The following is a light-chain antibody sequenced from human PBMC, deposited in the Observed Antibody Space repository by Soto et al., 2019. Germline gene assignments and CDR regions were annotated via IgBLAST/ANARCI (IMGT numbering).Light chain of an antibody. J-gene: IGKJ4*01. V-gene: IGKV3-15*01. CDR2: DAS. CDR1: QSVNSK. CDR3: QQYNFWPPLT. Sequence: EIVMTQSPATLSVSPGERATLSCRASQSVNSKLALYRQKPGQAPRLLLYDASTRATGVPAWVSGSGSGTDFTLTISILQAEDSGIYYWQQYNFWPPLTFGGGTKVEIK.